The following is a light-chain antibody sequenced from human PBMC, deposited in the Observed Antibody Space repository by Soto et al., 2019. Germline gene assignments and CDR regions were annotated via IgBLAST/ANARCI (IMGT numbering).Light chain of an antibody. CDR3: QQAHSFPLT. CDR2: AAS. Sequence: DIQLTQSPSSVSASVGDRVTITCRASQDISSWLAWYQQKPGKAPNLLIYAASTLQSGVPSRFSGSGSGTDSTLTISSLQPEDFATYYCQQAHSFPLTFGGGTKVDFK. J-gene: IGKJ4*01. CDR1: QDISSW. V-gene: IGKV1D-12*01.